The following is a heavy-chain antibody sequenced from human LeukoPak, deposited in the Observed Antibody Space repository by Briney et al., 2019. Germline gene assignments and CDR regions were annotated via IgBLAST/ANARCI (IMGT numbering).Heavy chain of an antibody. CDR1: GGSISSYY. D-gene: IGHD5-24*01. J-gene: IGHJ6*02. Sequence: SETLSLTCTVSGGSISSYYWSWIRQPPGKGLEWIGYIYYSGSTNYNPSLKSRVTISVDTSKNQFSLKLSSVTAADTAVYYCARTMATIDYYYYGMDVWGQGTTVTVSS. CDR2: IYYSGST. CDR3: ARTMATIDYYYYGMDV. V-gene: IGHV4-59*01.